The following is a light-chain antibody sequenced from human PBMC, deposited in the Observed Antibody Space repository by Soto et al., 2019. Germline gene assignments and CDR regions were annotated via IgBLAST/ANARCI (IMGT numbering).Light chain of an antibody. Sequence: SYELTQPPSVSVAPGKTARITCGGNNIGSKSVHWYQQKPGQAPVLVIYYDSDRPSGIPERFSGSNSGNTATLTISRVEAGDDADYYCQVWDSSSDHPWVFGGGTKVTVL. CDR3: QVWDSSSDHPWV. V-gene: IGLV3-21*04. CDR2: YDS. CDR1: NIGSKS. J-gene: IGLJ3*02.